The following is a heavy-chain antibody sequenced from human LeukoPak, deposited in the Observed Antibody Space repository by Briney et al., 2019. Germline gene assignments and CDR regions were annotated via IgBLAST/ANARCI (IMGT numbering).Heavy chain of an antibody. J-gene: IGHJ4*02. CDR1: GFTFSSYE. CDR3: AREVRYFALGDY. D-gene: IGHD3-9*01. V-gene: IGHV3-48*03. Sequence: GGSLRLSCVASGFTFSSYEMNWVRQTPGKGLEWVSYISSSGRTAYYADSVRGRFAISRDNAKNSLYLQMNSLRAEDTAVYYCAREVRYFALGDYWGQGTLVTVSS. CDR2: ISSSGRTA.